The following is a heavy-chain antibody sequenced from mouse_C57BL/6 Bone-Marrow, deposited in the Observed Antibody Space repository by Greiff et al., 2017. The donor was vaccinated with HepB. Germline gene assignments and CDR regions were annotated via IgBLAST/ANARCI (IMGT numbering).Heavy chain of an antibody. CDR3: ARRDYGSTGGYFDY. V-gene: IGHV1-55*01. D-gene: IGHD1-1*01. J-gene: IGHJ2*01. CDR1: GYTFTSYW. Sequence: QVQLQQPGAELVKPGASVKMSCKASGYTFTSYWITWVKQRPGQGLEWIGDIYPGSGSTNYIEKFKSKATLTVDTSSSTAYMQLSSLTSEDSAVYYCARRDYGSTGGYFDYWGQGTTLTVSS. CDR2: IYPGSGST.